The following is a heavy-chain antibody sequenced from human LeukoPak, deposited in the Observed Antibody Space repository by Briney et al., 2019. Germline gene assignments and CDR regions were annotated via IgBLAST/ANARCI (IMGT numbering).Heavy chain of an antibody. Sequence: ASVKVSCKASGYTFTGYYMHWVRQAPGQGLEWMGWINPNSGGTNYAQKFQGRVTMTRDTSISTAYMELSRLRSDDTAVYYCAREEKEGGSYELDYWGQGTLVTVSS. D-gene: IGHD1-26*01. CDR3: AREEKEGGSYELDY. J-gene: IGHJ4*02. CDR2: INPNSGGT. V-gene: IGHV1-2*02. CDR1: GYTFTGYY.